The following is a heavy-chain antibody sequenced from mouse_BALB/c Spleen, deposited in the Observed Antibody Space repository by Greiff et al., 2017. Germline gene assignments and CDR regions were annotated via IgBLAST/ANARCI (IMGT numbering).Heavy chain of an antibody. Sequence: VQLQQSGAELMKPGASVKISCKATGYTFSSYWIEWVKQRPGHGLEWIGEILPGSGSTNYNEKFKGKATFTADTSSNTAYMQLSSLTSEDSAVYYCAREGGDYGYVDYWGQGTTLTVSS. CDR3: AREGGDYGYVDY. D-gene: IGHD1-1*01. J-gene: IGHJ2*01. V-gene: IGHV1-9*01. CDR1: GYTFSSYW. CDR2: ILPGSGST.